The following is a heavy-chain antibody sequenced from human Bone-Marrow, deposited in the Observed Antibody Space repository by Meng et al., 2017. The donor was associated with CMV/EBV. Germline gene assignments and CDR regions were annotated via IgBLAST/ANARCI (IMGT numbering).Heavy chain of an antibody. Sequence: SLKISCAASGFTFDDYAMHWVRQAPGKGLEWVSGISWNSGSIGYADSVKGRFTISRDNAKNSLYLQMNSLRAEDTALYYCAKDGVVGALGYWGQGTLVTVSS. J-gene: IGHJ4*02. D-gene: IGHD1-26*01. V-gene: IGHV3-9*01. CDR3: AKDGVVGALGY. CDR1: GFTFDDYA. CDR2: ISWNSGSI.